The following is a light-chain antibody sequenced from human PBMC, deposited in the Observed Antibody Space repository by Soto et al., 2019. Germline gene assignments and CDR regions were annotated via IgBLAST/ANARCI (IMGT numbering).Light chain of an antibody. CDR1: QSISSN. CDR3: QPYFKWRT. J-gene: IGKJ1*01. Sequence: EIVMTQSPVTLSVSPGERATLSCRASQSISSNLAWYQQRPGQAPRLLIYGASTRATGIPARITGSGSGTEFTLTISRLQSEDFAAYYCQPYFKWRTFGQGTKVDIK. CDR2: GAS. V-gene: IGKV3-15*01.